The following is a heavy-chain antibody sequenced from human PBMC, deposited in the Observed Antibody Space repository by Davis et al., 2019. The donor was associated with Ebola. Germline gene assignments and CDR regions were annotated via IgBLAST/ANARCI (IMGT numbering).Heavy chain of an antibody. CDR2: ISDRGTT. V-gene: IGHV4-30-4*01. CDR3: ARPFTQ. Sequence: SETLSLTCTVSGGSISSGDYYWSWIRQPPGKAPEWIGHISDRGTTSYNPSLKSRLTISVDTSKNQFSLNLTSVTAADTAVYYCARPFTQWGRGILVIVSS. D-gene: IGHD2-15*01. J-gene: IGHJ4*02. CDR1: GGSISSGDYY.